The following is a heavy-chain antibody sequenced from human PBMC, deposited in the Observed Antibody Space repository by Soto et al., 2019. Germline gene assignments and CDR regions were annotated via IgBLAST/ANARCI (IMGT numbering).Heavy chain of an antibody. D-gene: IGHD3-10*02. CDR3: ARGRVRRPYGMDF. CDR1: GGSFSGYY. Sequence: QVQLQQWGAGLLKPSETLSLTCAVYGGSFSGYYWSWIRQPPGKGLEWIGEINHSGSTNYNPSLKSRVTISVDTSKNQFSLKLSSVTAADTAVYYCARGRVRRPYGMDFWGQGTTVTVSS. V-gene: IGHV4-34*01. CDR2: INHSGST. J-gene: IGHJ6*02.